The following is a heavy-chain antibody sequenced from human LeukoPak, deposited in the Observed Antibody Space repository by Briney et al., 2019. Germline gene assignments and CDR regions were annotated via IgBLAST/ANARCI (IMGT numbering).Heavy chain of an antibody. CDR3: ARASLSIGGYSSFDY. Sequence: SETLSLTCTVSGGSIISSSSYNWGWIRQPPGKGLEWIGTIYYSGSTYYNPSLKSRITMSVDTSKNQFSLKLSSVTAADTAVYYCARASLSIGGYSSFDYWGQGILVTVSS. D-gene: IGHD2-15*01. CDR1: GGSIISSSSYN. CDR2: IYYSGST. V-gene: IGHV4-39*07. J-gene: IGHJ4*02.